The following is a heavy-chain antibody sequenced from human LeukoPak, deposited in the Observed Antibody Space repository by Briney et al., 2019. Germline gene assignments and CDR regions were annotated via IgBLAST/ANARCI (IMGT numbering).Heavy chain of an antibody. CDR2: IYATGST. CDR3: ARSAGCTSTSCPTDWLDP. V-gene: IGHV4-61*02. J-gene: IGHJ5*02. Sequence: SETLSLTCSVSGGSISSGTYYWSWIRQPAGKGLEWIGRIYATGSTNYNPSLKSRVTISVDTSTNQFSLKLNSVTAADTAVYYCARSAGCTSTSCPTDWLDPWGQGTLVTVSS. D-gene: IGHD2-2*01. CDR1: GGSISSGTYY.